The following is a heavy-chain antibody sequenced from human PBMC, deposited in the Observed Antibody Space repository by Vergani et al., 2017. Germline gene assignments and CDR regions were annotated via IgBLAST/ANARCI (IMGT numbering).Heavy chain of an antibody. CDR3: ARYSMRVGMDV. D-gene: IGHD2/OR15-2a*01. CDR2: ISSNGGST. CDR1: GFTFSSYA. J-gene: IGHJ6*02. V-gene: IGHV3-64*01. Sequence: VQLVESGGGVVQPGRSLRLSCAASGFTFSSYAMHWVRQAPGKGLEYVSAISSNGGSTYYANSVKGRFTISRDNSKNTLYLQMGSLRAEDMAVYYCARYSMRVGMDVWGQGP.